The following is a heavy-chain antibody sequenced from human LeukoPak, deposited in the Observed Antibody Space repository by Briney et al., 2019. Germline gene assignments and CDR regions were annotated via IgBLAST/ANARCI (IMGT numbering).Heavy chain of an antibody. V-gene: IGHV1-3*01. CDR2: INAGNGNT. D-gene: IGHD5-18*01. J-gene: IGHJ5*02. CDR1: GYNFTSYA. CDR3: ARRKILGYSYGYEKNNWFDP. Sequence: ASVKVSCKASGYNFTSYAMHWVRQAPGQRPEWMGWINAGNGNTRYSQKFQGRVTITAGESTSTAYMELSSLRSEDTAVYYCARRKILGYSYGYEKNNWFDPWGQGTLVTVSS.